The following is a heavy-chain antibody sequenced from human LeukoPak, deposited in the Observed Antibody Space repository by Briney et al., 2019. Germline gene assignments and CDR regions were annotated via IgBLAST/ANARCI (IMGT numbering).Heavy chain of an antibody. J-gene: IGHJ3*02. Sequence: SETLSLTCTVSGGSISSYYWSWIRQPPGKGLVWIGYIYYSGSTNYNPSLKSRVTISVDTSKNQFSLKLSSVTAADTAVYYCARARGLGAFDIWGQGTMVTVSS. CDR3: ARARGLGAFDI. V-gene: IGHV4-59*01. CDR2: IYYSGST. D-gene: IGHD3-10*01. CDR1: GGSISSYY.